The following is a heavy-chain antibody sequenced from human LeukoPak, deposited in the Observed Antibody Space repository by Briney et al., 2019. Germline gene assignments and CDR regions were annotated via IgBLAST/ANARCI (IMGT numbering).Heavy chain of an antibody. V-gene: IGHV3-33*06. Sequence: GGSLRLSCAASGFTFSSYGMHWVRQAPGKGLEWVAVIWYVGSNKYYADSVKGRFTISRDNSKNTLYLQMNSLRAEDTAVYYCAKDERTSLWFGELVSYFDYWGQGTLVTVSS. CDR1: GFTFSSYG. CDR2: IWYVGSNK. CDR3: AKDERTSLWFGELVSYFDY. J-gene: IGHJ4*02. D-gene: IGHD3-10*01.